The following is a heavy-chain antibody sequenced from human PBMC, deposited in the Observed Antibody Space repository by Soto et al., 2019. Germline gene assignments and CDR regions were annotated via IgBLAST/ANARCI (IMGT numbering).Heavy chain of an antibody. V-gene: IGHV3-30-3*01. CDR1: GFTFSNYA. J-gene: IGHJ5*02. CDR3: AGSDSGGINWFDP. CDR2: ISSDGSSK. Sequence: QVRLVESGGGVVQPGRSLTLSCAASGFTFSNYAMHWIHQAPGKGLEWVALISSDGSSKFYADSVKGRLTISRDNSMKTLYLQLNSLRPEETALYYCAGSDSGGINWFDPWGQGTLVIVSS. D-gene: IGHD2-21*02.